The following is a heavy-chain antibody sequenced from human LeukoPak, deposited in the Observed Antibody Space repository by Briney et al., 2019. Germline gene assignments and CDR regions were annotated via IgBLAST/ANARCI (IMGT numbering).Heavy chain of an antibody. D-gene: IGHD5-12*01. CDR3: ARDRATSAFDM. V-gene: IGHV1-2*02. J-gene: IGHJ3*02. CDR2: INPNSGAT. CDR1: GYTFTGYY. Sequence: RASVKVSCKASGYTFTGYYMHWVRQAPGQGLEWMGWINPNSGATNYAQKFQGRVTMTRDTSISTVYVELSRLTSDDTAVYYCARDRATSAFDMWGQGTMVSVTS.